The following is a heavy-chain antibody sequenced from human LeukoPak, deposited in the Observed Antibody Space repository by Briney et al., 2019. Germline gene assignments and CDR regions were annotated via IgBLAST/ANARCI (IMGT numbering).Heavy chain of an antibody. CDR1: GGSISSYY. Sequence: PSETLSLXCTVSGGSISSYYWSWIRQPPGKGLEWIGYIYYSGSTNYNPSLKSRVTISVDTSKNQFSLKLSSVTAADTAVYYCARGVGGWFGESNWFDPWGQGTLVTVSS. CDR2: IYYSGST. CDR3: ARGVGGWFGESNWFDP. D-gene: IGHD3-10*01. V-gene: IGHV4-59*01. J-gene: IGHJ5*02.